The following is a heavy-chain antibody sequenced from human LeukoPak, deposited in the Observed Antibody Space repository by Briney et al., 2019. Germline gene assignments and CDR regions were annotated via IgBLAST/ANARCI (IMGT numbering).Heavy chain of an antibody. V-gene: IGHV1-46*01. J-gene: IGHJ6*04. CDR1: GYTLTSYY. CDR3: ARDIVVVQAAYSLGMDV. Sequence: ASPKVSCMESGYTLTSYYLHCVRQAPGQGLEWMAIINPSWSNTRHAQKFQGRVTMTRDTSTSTVYMELSSMRSEDTAVYYCARDIVVVQAAYSLGMDVWGKGTTVTVSS. D-gene: IGHD2-2*01. CDR2: INPSWSNT.